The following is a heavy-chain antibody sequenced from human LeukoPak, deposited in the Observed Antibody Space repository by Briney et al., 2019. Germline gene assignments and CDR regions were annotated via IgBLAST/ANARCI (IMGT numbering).Heavy chain of an antibody. J-gene: IGHJ4*02. CDR3: AKGKESGSNRARLYDY. V-gene: IGHV3-23*01. CDR2: ISGSSATI. D-gene: IGHD1-26*01. Sequence: GGSLRLSCAASGFTFSSYAMSWVRQAPGKGLDWVSAISGSSATIFYADSVKGRFTISRDNSKNTLYLQMNSLRAEDTAIYHCAKGKESGSNRARLYDYWGQGTLVTVSS. CDR1: GFTFSSYA.